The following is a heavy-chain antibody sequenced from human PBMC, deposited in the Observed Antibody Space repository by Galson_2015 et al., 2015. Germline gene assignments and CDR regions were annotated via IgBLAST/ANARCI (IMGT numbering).Heavy chain of an antibody. D-gene: IGHD3-10*01. V-gene: IGHV3-9*01. Sequence: SLRLSCAASGFTFADYVMHWVRHAPGKGLEWVSGISWNSGSRDYADSVKGRFTISRDNAKNSLYLQMNSLRAEDTALYYCTRSPGYYFDYWGQGTLVTVSS. CDR3: TRSPGYYFDY. J-gene: IGHJ4*02. CDR2: ISWNSGSR. CDR1: GFTFADYV.